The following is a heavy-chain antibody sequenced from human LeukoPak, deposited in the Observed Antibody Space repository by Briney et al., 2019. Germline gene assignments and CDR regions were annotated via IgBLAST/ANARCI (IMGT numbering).Heavy chain of an antibody. CDR2: ISYDGSNK. V-gene: IGHV3-30*03. CDR3: AGSQGTIVSGSYFDY. J-gene: IGHJ4*02. Sequence: PGGSLRLSRAASGFTFNSYGLHWVRQAPGKGLEWVAVISYDGSNKYYADSVKGRFTISRDNSKNTLYLQMNSLRAEDTAVYYCAGSQGTIVSGSYFDYWGRGTLVTVSS. D-gene: IGHD1-26*01. CDR1: GFTFNSYG.